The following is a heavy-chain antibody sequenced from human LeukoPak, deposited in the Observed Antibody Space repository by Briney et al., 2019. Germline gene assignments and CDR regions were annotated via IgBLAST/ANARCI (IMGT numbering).Heavy chain of an antibody. CDR2: INPNSGGT. CDR3: ARSYVDTAMVAGY. Sequence: GASVKVSCKASGYTFTGYYMHWVRQAPGQGLEWMGWINPNSGGTNYAQKFQGRVTMTRDTSISTAYMELSRLRSDDTAVYYCARSYVDTAMVAGYWGQGTLGTVSS. D-gene: IGHD5-18*01. CDR1: GYTFTGYY. J-gene: IGHJ4*02. V-gene: IGHV1-2*02.